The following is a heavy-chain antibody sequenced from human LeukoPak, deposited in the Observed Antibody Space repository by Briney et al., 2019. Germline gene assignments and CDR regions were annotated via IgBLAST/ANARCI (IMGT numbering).Heavy chain of an antibody. CDR3: ARSTYYGSGSYYPPYDY. Sequence: SETLSLTCTVSGGSISSYYWSWIRQPPGKGLEWIGYIYYSGSTNYNPSLKSRVTISVDTSKNQFSLKLSSVTAADTAVYYYARSTYYGSGSYYPPYDYWGQGTLVTVSS. CDR1: GGSISSYY. J-gene: IGHJ4*02. CDR2: IYYSGST. D-gene: IGHD3-10*01. V-gene: IGHV4-59*12.